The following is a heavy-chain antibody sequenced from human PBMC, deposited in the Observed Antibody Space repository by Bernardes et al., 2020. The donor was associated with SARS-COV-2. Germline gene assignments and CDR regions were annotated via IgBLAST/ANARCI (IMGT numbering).Heavy chain of an antibody. D-gene: IGHD4-17*01. CDR2: IWYDGSNK. CDR3: AREADYGDYGGGMDV. J-gene: IGHJ6*02. Sequence: GGSLRLSCEVSGFTFSSYTMNWVRQAPGKGLEWVAVIWYDGSNKYYADSVKGRFTISRDNSKNTLYLQMNSLRAEDTAVYYCAREADYGDYGGGMDVWGQWTTVNDSS. V-gene: IGHV3-33*08. CDR1: GFTFSSYT.